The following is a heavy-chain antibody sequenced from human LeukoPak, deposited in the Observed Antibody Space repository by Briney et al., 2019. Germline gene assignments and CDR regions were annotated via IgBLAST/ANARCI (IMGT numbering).Heavy chain of an antibody. D-gene: IGHD3-3*01. Sequence: SETLSLTCAVYGGSLSGSYWSWIRQPPGKGLEWIGEINHSGSTNYNPSLKSRVTISVDTSKNQFSLKLSSVTAADTAVYYCARGGTSYYDFWSGYYTSYFDYWGQGTLVTVSS. V-gene: IGHV4-34*01. J-gene: IGHJ4*02. CDR2: INHSGST. CDR1: GGSLSGSY. CDR3: ARGGTSYYDFWSGYYTSYFDY.